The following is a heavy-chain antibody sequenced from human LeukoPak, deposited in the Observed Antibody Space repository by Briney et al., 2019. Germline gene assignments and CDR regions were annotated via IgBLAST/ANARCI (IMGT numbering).Heavy chain of an antibody. Sequence: ASVKVSCKASGYTFTGYYIHWVRQAPGQGLEWMGWINPNNGGTNYAQKFQARVTMTRATSISTAYMELSRLTSDDTAIYYCAREHCSITNCHPRFDPWGQGALVTVSS. CDR2: INPNNGGT. D-gene: IGHD2-2*01. V-gene: IGHV1-2*02. CDR3: AREHCSITNCHPRFDP. J-gene: IGHJ5*02. CDR1: GYTFTGYY.